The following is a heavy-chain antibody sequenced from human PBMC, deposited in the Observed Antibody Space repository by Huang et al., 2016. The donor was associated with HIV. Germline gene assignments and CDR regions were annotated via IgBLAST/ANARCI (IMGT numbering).Heavy chain of an antibody. J-gene: IGHJ4*02. D-gene: IGHD3-10*01. V-gene: IGHV3-11*01. Sequence: QVQLVESGGGLVKPGGSLRLSCAASGFPFSDYYLSWIRQHPGKGREWISYISSSDNSIYYADSVKGRFTISRDDAKNSLYLQMNSLRADDTAVYYCARRSAFYRLDYWGQGTLVTVSS. CDR1: GFPFSDYY. CDR3: ARRSAFYRLDY. CDR2: ISSSDNSI.